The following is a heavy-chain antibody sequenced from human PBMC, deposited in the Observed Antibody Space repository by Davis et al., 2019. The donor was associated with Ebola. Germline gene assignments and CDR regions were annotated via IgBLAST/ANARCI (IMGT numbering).Heavy chain of an antibody. CDR3: ARETYYYDSSGYYSVVGSDY. CDR1: GYTFTSFH. CDR2: IIPILGIA. Sequence: SVKVSCKASGYTFTSFHMYWVRQAPGQGLEWMGRIIPILGIANYAQKFQGRVTITADKSTSTAYMELSSLRSEDTAVYYCARETYYYDSSGYYSVVGSDYWGQGTLVTVSS. V-gene: IGHV1-69*04. J-gene: IGHJ4*02. D-gene: IGHD3-22*01.